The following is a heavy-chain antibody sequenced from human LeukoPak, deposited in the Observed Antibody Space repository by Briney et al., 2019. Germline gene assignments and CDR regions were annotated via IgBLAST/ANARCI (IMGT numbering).Heavy chain of an antibody. V-gene: IGHV4-34*01. J-gene: IGHJ4*02. D-gene: IGHD4-17*01. Sequence: SETLSLICDVYGGSFSGYYWSWIRQPPGKGLEWIGEINHSGITNYNPSLKSRVTISVDTSKNQFPLKLSSVTAADTAVYYCARGGRLRRQEVGYWGQGTLVTVSS. CDR3: ARGGRLRRQEVGY. CDR2: INHSGIT. CDR1: GGSFSGYY.